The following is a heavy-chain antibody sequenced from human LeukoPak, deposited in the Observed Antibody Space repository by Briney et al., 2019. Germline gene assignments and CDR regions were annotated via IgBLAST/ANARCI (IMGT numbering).Heavy chain of an antibody. Sequence: PSETLSLTCTVSGGYISGYYWSWIRQPPGKGLEWIGDIYYNGSTSHNPSLKSRLTISVDTSKKQFSLNLSSVTAADTAVYYCARGFHSRYGGRYLDYWGQGTLVTVSS. D-gene: IGHD1-26*01. J-gene: IGHJ4*02. V-gene: IGHV4-59*01. CDR3: ARGFHSRYGGRYLDY. CDR2: IYYNGST. CDR1: GGYISGYY.